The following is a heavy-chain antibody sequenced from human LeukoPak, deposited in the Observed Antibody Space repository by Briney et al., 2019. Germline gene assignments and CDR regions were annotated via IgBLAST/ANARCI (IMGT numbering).Heavy chain of an antibody. CDR1: GYTFTSYY. CDR3: ASGGYYYYYMDV. Sequence: GASAKVSCKASGYTFTSYYMHSVRQAPGQGLEWMGIINPSGGSTSYAQKFQGRVTMTRDMSTSTVYMERSSLRSEDTAVYYCASGGYYYYYMDVWGKGTTVTVSS. CDR2: INPSGGST. D-gene: IGHD4-23*01. J-gene: IGHJ6*03. V-gene: IGHV1-46*01.